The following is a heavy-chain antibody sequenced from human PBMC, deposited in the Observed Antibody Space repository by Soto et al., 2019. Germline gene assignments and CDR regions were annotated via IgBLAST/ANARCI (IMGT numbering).Heavy chain of an antibody. D-gene: IGHD6-13*01. CDR2: IWYDGSNK. Sequence: XESLRLSCAASGFTFSSYGMHWVRQAPGKGLEWVAVIWYDGSNKYYADSVKGRFTISRDNSKNTLYLQMNSLRAEDTAVYYCARESIAAEGLYYDYGMDVWGQGTTVTVSS. CDR3: ARESIAAEGLYYDYGMDV. CDR1: GFTFSSYG. J-gene: IGHJ6*02. V-gene: IGHV3-33*01.